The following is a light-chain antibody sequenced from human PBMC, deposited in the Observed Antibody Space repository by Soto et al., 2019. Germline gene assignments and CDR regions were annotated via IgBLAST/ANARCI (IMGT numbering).Light chain of an antibody. J-gene: IGLJ2*01. CDR3: QSFDSNLNVVV. CDR2: EVS. CDR1: SSDVGGYNY. V-gene: IGLV2-8*01. Sequence: QSALTQPPSASGSPGQSVTISCTGTSSDVGGYNYVSWYQQHPGKAPKLMIYEVSKRPSGVPDRFSGSKSGNTASLTVSGLQVEDEADYYCQSFDSNLNVVVFGGGTKLTVL.